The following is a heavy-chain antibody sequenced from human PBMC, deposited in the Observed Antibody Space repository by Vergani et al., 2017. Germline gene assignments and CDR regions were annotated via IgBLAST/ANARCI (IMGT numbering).Heavy chain of an antibody. D-gene: IGHD3-16*02. CDR1: GDSITNGGFS. J-gene: IGHJ6*03. V-gene: IGHV4-30-2*01. Sequence: QLQLQESGSGLVKPSQTLSLTCAVSGDSITNGGFSWNWIRQPPGKGPEWIGYIFPSGNSYYNPSLKIRVSISLDKSKNQFSLWVNSVTAADTAVYFCARASLRALVGYYYYMDVWGKGKTVVVSS. CDR2: IFPSGNS. CDR3: ARASLRALVGYYYYMDV.